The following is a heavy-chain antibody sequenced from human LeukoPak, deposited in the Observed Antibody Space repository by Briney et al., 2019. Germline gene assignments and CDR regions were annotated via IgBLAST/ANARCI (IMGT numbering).Heavy chain of an antibody. CDR1: GYTFTGYY. J-gene: IGHJ3*02. Sequence: ASVKVSCKASGYTFTGYYMHWVRQAPGPGLEWMGWINTNSGGTNYAQKFQGRVTMTRDTSISTAYMELSRLRSDDTAVYYCAILGGSHDAFDIWGQGTMVTVSS. V-gene: IGHV1-2*02. CDR2: INTNSGGT. CDR3: AILGGSHDAFDI. D-gene: IGHD1-26*01.